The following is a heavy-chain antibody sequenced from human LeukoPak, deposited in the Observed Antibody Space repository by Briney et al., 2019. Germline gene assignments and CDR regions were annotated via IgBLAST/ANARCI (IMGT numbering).Heavy chain of an antibody. CDR3: ARGKDSGSYFFAGGGYYFDY. V-gene: IGHV4-59*11. CDR1: GGSISSHY. D-gene: IGHD1-26*01. CDR2: IYYSGST. J-gene: IGHJ4*02. Sequence: SETLSLTCTVSGGSISSHYWSWIRQPPGKGLEWIGYIYYSGSTNYNPSLKSRVTISVDTSKNQFSLKLSSVTAADTAVYYYARGKDSGSYFFAGGGYYFDYWGQGTLVTVSS.